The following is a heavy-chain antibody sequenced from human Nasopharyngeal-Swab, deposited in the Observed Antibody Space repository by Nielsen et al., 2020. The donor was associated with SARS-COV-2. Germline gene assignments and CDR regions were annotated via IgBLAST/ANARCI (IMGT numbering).Heavy chain of an antibody. CDR1: GFIFEDYA. D-gene: IGHD3-3*01. CDR2: ISGDGDSA. Sequence: GGSLRLSCVASGFIFEDYAMHWVRQAPGKGLEWVSLISGDGDSASYRDSVKGRFTISRENNKNSLYLQMNSLTVEDTALYYCAKPFWSGYYSGDSFDFWGQGKMVTVSS. V-gene: IGHV3-43*02. J-gene: IGHJ3*01. CDR3: AKPFWSGYYSGDSFDF.